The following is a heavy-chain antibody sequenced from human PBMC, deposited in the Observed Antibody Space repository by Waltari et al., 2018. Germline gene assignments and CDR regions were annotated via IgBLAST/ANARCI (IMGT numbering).Heavy chain of an antibody. D-gene: IGHD3-22*01. CDR3: ARGPIVVVTPPVDY. CDR2: INPSGGT. Sequence: QVQLVQSGAEVKKPGASVKVSCKASGYTFTSYYMHWVRQAPGQGLEWMGIINPSGGTNDAQKFQGRVTMTRDTSISTAYMELSRLRSDDTAVYYCARGPIVVVTPPVDYWGQGTLVTVSS. CDR1: GYTFTSYY. J-gene: IGHJ4*02. V-gene: IGHV1-2*02.